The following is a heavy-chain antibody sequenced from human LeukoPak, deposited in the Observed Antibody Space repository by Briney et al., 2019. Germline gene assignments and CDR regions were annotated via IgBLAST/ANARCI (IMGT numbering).Heavy chain of an antibody. D-gene: IGHD6-19*01. CDR3: ARDSVRQEGFDY. V-gene: IGHV1-46*01. Sequence: ASVKVSCKASGYTFTSYYMHWVRQAPGQGLEWMGIINPSGGSTSYAQKFQGRVTMTRDTSTSTVYMELGSLRSEDTAVYYCARDSVRQEGFDYWGQGTLVTVSS. CDR1: GYTFTSYY. J-gene: IGHJ4*02. CDR2: INPSGGST.